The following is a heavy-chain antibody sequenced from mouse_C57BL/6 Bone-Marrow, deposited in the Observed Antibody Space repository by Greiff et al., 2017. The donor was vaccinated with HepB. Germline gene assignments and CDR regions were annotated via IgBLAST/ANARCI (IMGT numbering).Heavy chain of an antibody. D-gene: IGHD1-1*01. CDR2: IDPSDSYT. CDR3: ARFTTGFYYYAMDY. J-gene: IGHJ4*01. Sequence: QVQLQQSGAELVKPGASVKLSCKASGYTFTSYWMQWVKQRPGQGLEWIGEIDPSDSYTNYNQKFKGKATLTVDTSSSTAYMQLSSLTSEDSAVYYCARFTTGFYYYAMDYWGQGTSVTVSS. CDR1: GYTFTSYW. V-gene: IGHV1-50*01.